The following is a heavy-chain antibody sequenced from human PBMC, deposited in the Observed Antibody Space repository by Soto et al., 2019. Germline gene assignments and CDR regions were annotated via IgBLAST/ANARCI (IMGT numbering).Heavy chain of an antibody. CDR2: IKDKSDDEKA. CDR3: TTNDF. Sequence: WMTWVRQAPGKGLEWVGRIKDKSDDEKADYAAPVKGRFIMTRDDSKSMVYLQMNSLKIEDTAMYYCTTNDFWGQGTMVTVSS. CDR1: W. J-gene: IGHJ4*02. V-gene: IGHV3-15*01.